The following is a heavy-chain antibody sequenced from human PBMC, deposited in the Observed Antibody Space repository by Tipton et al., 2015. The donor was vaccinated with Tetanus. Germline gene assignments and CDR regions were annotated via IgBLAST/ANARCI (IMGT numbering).Heavy chain of an antibody. CDR3: ARGRHFIEVALPLDY. CDR1: GGSISSSSYY. D-gene: IGHD6-19*01. V-gene: IGHV4-39*07. Sequence: TLSLTCTVSGGSISSSSYYWGWIRQPPGKGLEWIGSIYYSGSTYYNPSLKSRVTISVDTSKNQFSLKLSSVTAADTAVYYCARGRHFIEVALPLDYWGQGTLVTVSS. J-gene: IGHJ4*02. CDR2: IYYSGST.